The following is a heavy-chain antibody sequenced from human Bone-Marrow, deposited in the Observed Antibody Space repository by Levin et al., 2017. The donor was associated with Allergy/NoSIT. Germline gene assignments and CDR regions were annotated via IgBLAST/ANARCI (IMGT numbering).Heavy chain of an antibody. J-gene: IGHJ4*02. D-gene: IGHD2-2*02. CDR3: AKDRAIAHD. CDR2: ISANDNDI. V-gene: IGHV3-9*01. Sequence: SLKISCAASGFTFDDYAMHWVRQPPGKGLEWVSSISANDNDIAYADSVKGRFTISRDNAKNSLYLQMDSLRVEDTAVYYCAKDRAIAHDWGQGTLVIVSS. CDR1: GFTFDDYA.